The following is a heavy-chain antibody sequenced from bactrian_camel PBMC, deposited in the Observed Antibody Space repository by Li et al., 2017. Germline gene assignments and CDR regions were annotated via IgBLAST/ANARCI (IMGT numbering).Heavy chain of an antibody. Sequence: VQLVESGGGSVQAGGSLRLSCAASGPTKSTYCLGWFRQAPGKERERVATVESSGRTTYADSVKGRFTLSRDNTKNTLDLQMNSLKFEDTARYYCNTRFHGGSWYHSWGQGTQVTVS. CDR2: VESSGRT. CDR1: GPTKSTYC. V-gene: IGHV3S53*01. J-gene: IGHJ6*01. CDR3: NTRFHGGSWYHS. D-gene: IGHD6*01.